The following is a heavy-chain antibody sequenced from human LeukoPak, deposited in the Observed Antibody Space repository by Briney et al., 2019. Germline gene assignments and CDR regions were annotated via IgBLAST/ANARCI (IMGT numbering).Heavy chain of an antibody. CDR3: AKDGKRITIFGVVIDWFDP. V-gene: IGHV3-21*04. Sequence: PGGSLRLSCAASGFTFSSYSMNWVRQAPGKGLEWVSSISSSSSYIYYADSVKGRFTISRDNAKNSLYLQMNSLRAEDTAVYYCAKDGKRITIFGVVIDWFDPWGQGTLVTVSS. CDR2: ISSSSSYI. D-gene: IGHD3-3*01. J-gene: IGHJ5*02. CDR1: GFTFSSYS.